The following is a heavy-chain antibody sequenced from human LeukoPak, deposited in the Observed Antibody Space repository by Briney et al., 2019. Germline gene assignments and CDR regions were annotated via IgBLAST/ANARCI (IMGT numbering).Heavy chain of an antibody. V-gene: IGHV4-34*01. CDR1: GGSFSGYY. Sequence: SETLSLTCAVYGGSFSGYYWSWIRQPPGKGLEWIGENNHSGSTNYNPSLKSRVTISVDTSKNQFSLKLSSVTAADTAVYYCARKYSSSWYSWFDPWGQGTLVTVSS. CDR2: NNHSGST. J-gene: IGHJ5*02. CDR3: ARKYSSSWYSWFDP. D-gene: IGHD6-13*01.